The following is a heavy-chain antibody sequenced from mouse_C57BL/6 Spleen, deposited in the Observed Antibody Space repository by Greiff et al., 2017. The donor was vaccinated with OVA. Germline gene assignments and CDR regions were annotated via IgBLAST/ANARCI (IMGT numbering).Heavy chain of an antibody. J-gene: IGHJ2*01. CDR1: GFNIKDYY. D-gene: IGHD2-5*01. CDR2: IDPEDGET. CDR3: ATIVTADY. Sequence: VQLKESGAELVKPGASVKLSCTASGFNIKDYYMHWVKQRTEQGLEWIGRIDPEDGETTYAPKLQGKATITADTSSNTADLQLSSLTSEDTAVYYCATIVTADYWGQGTTLTVSS. V-gene: IGHV14-2*01.